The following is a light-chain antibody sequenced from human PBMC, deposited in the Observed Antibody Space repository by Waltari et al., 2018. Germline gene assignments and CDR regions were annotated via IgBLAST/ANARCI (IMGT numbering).Light chain of an antibody. V-gene: IGKV3-15*01. Sequence: EIVLTPSPFTLSVSQGERATLSCRASQSVSSNLAWYQQKPGQAPRLLIYGASTRATGIPARFSGSGSGTEFTLTISSLQSEDFAVYYCQQYNNWPPLFTFGPGTKVDIK. CDR1: QSVSSN. J-gene: IGKJ3*01. CDR3: QQYNNWPPLFT. CDR2: GAS.